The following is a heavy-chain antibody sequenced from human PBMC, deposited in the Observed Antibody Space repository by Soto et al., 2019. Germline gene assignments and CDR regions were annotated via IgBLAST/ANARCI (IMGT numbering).Heavy chain of an antibody. D-gene: IGHD2-15*01. V-gene: IGHV4-30-2*01. J-gene: IGHJ4*02. CDR3: ARHTPAISISDH. CDR2: IYHSGST. Sequence: SETLSLTCAVSGGSISSGGYSWNWIRQPPGKGLEWIGYIYHSGSTLYNPSLKSRVTISVDKSKNQFSLKLSSVTAADTAVYYCARHTPAISISDHWGQGTLVTVSS. CDR1: GGSISSGGYS.